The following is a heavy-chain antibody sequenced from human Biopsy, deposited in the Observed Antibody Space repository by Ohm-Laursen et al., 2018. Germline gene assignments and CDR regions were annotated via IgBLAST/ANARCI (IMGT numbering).Heavy chain of an antibody. CDR1: GFGMYA. V-gene: IGHV3-30*18. CDR2: IAYDGSNK. Sequence: SLRLSCTASGFGMYAMHWVRQPPGKGLEWLAVIAYDGSNKYYAESVKGRFTISRDRSGDTVHLQMNSLRYEDTALYYCAKDGGQWLGGAFDIWGHGTMVTVSS. J-gene: IGHJ3*02. D-gene: IGHD6-19*01. CDR3: AKDGGQWLGGAFDI.